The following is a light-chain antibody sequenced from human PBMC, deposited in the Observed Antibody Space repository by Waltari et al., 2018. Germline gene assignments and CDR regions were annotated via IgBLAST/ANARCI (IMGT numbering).Light chain of an antibody. Sequence: QSALTQPASVSGSPGQSITISCTGSSSDVGGYNFVSWSQQHPGKAPKLILYDVSKRPSGVAVRFSCSKAGDTASLTISGLQPEDEGDYDCSSWTTRSTPYGFGTGTQITVL. V-gene: IGLV2-14*01. CDR2: DVS. CDR1: SSDVGGYNF. J-gene: IGLJ1*01. CDR3: SSWTTRSTPYG.